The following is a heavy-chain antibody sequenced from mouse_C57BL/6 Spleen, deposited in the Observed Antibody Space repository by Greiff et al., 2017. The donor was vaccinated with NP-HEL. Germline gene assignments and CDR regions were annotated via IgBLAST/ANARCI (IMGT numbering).Heavy chain of an antibody. CDR2: INPNNGGT. CDR3: ARHVYYYGSYYFDY. D-gene: IGHD1-1*01. Sequence: VQLQQSGPELVKPGASVKISCKASGYTFTDYYMNWVKQSHGKSLEWIGDINPNNGGTSYNQKFKGKATLTVDKSSSTAYMELRSLTSEDSAVYYCARHVYYYGSYYFDYWGQGTTLTVSS. J-gene: IGHJ2*01. CDR1: GYTFTDYY. V-gene: IGHV1-26*01.